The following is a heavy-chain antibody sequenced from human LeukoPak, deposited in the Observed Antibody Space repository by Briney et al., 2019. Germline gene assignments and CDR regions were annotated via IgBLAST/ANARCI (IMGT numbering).Heavy chain of an antibody. D-gene: IGHD6-19*01. Sequence: SETLSLTCTVSGGSISSYYWSWIRQPPGKGLEWIGYIYYSGSTNYNPSLKSRVTISVDTSKNQFSLKLSSVTAADTAVYYCARHGRIAVALNWFDPWGQGTLATVSS. CDR1: GGSISSYY. J-gene: IGHJ5*02. CDR3: ARHGRIAVALNWFDP. V-gene: IGHV4-59*08. CDR2: IYYSGST.